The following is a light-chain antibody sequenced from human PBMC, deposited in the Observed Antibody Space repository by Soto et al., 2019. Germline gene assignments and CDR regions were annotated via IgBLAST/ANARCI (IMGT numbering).Light chain of an antibody. J-gene: IGKJ2*01. V-gene: IGKV3-11*01. CDR3: QQSYKTPHT. CDR1: QSVTTF. Sequence: EIVLTQSPATLSLSPGERATLSCRASQSVTTFLAWYQQKPDQAPRLLIYDASTRATGIPARFSGSGSGTNFTLTISSLQPEDFATYYCQQSYKTPHTFGQGTKLETK. CDR2: DAS.